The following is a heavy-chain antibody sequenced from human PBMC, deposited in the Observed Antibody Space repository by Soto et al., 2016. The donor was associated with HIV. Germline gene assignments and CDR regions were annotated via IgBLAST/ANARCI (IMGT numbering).Heavy chain of an antibody. J-gene: IGHJ5*01. Sequence: EVQLVESGGGLVKPGGSLRLSCAASRFTFSNYSMNWVRQAPGKGLEWVSSITSSSTYIYYADSVKGRFTISRDNAKNSLSLQINSLRAEDTAVYYCARDPGRDDYIRWFD. CDR1: RFTFSNYS. CDR2: ITSSSTYI. CDR3: ARDPGRDDYIRWFD. D-gene: IGHD4-4*01. V-gene: IGHV3-21*02.